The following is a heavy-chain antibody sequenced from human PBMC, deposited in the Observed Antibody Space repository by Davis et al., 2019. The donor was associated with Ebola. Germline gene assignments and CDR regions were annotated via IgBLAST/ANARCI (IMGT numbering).Heavy chain of an antibody. V-gene: IGHV3-30*18. Sequence: GESLKISCTASAFTFSSYAIHWVRQAPGKGLEWVAVISYDGSDKYYVDSVKGRFTISRDNSKNTLYLQMNSLRAEDTAVYYCAKDFNTVTFFDYWGQGTLVTVSS. CDR2: ISYDGSDK. CDR3: AKDFNTVTFFDY. CDR1: AFTFSSYA. J-gene: IGHJ4*02. D-gene: IGHD4-17*01.